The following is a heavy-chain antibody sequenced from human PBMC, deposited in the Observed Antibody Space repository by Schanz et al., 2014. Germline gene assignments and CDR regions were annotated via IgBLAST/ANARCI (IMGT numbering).Heavy chain of an antibody. V-gene: IGHV3-23*01. Sequence: EVQLLESGGGLVQPGGSLRLSCAASGFTFSSYAMSWVRQAPGKGLEWVSGFDAHDGRAYYADSAKGRFTISRDNSRNTLYLQMNSLRAEDTAVYYCARDGYSVVVISPTESFDIWGQGTMVTVSP. J-gene: IGHJ3*02. CDR2: FDAHDGRA. CDR3: ARDGYSVVVISPTESFDI. D-gene: IGHD2-21*01. CDR1: GFTFSSYA.